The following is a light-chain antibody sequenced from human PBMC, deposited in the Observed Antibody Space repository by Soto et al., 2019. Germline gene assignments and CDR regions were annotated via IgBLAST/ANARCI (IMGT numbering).Light chain of an antibody. J-gene: IGLJ2*01. CDR1: RSDVGGYNY. V-gene: IGLV2-14*01. CDR3: SSYTGSSTLV. CDR2: EVS. Sequence: QSVLTQPASVSGSPGQSITISCTGTRSDVGGYNYVSWYQQHPGKAPKLMIYEVSNRPSGVSNRFSGSKSGNTASLTISGLQAEDEADYYCSSYTGSSTLVFGGGTQLTVL.